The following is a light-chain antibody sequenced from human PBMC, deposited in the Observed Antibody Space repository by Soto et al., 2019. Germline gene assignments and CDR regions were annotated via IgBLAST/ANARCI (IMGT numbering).Light chain of an antibody. CDR3: GTWDSSLSYV. J-gene: IGLJ1*01. CDR2: DNN. Sequence: VLTQPPSVSAAPGQKVTISCSGSSSNIGNNYVSWYQQLPGTAPKLLIYDNNKRPSGIPDRFSGSKSGTSATLGITGLQTGDEADYYCGTWDSSLSYVFGTGTKVTVL. V-gene: IGLV1-51*01. CDR1: SSNIGNNY.